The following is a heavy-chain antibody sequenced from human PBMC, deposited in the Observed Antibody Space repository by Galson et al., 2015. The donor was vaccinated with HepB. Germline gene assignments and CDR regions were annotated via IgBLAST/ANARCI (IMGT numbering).Heavy chain of an antibody. CDR2: INHSGST. Sequence: TLSLTCAVYGGSFSGYYWSWIRQPPGKGLEWIGEINHSGSTYYNPSLKSRVTISVDTSKNQFSLKLSSVTAADTAVYYCARHVWFGEMIDYWGQGTLVTVSS. V-gene: IGHV4-34*01. CDR1: GGSFSGYY. J-gene: IGHJ4*02. CDR3: ARHVWFGEMIDY. D-gene: IGHD3-10*01.